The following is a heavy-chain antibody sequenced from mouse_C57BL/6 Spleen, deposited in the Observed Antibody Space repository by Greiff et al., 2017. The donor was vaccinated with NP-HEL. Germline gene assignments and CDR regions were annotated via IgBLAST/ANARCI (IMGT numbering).Heavy chain of an antibody. Sequence: EVHLVESGGGLVQPGGSLKLSCAASGFTFSDYGMAWVRQAPRKGPEWVAFISNLAYSIYYADTVTGRFTISRENAKNTLYLEMSRLRSEDTAMYYCARQRDYYGSSYPFAYWGQGTLVTVSA. D-gene: IGHD1-1*01. J-gene: IGHJ3*01. CDR2: ISNLAYSI. CDR3: ARQRDYYGSSYPFAY. V-gene: IGHV5-15*01. CDR1: GFTFSDYG.